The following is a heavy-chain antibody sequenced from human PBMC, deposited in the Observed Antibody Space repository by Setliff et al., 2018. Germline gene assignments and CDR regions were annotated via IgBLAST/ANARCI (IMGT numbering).Heavy chain of an antibody. Sequence: PSETLSLTCTVSGGSISSYYWSWIRQPPGKGLEWIGNIYYTGSPSYSPSLRSRGTISVDTSKNKFSLSLSSVTAADTAVYYCARGGYNGYAVFDDWGQGALVTVSS. V-gene: IGHV4-59*01. J-gene: IGHJ4*02. CDR2: IYYTGSP. CDR1: GGSISSYY. D-gene: IGHD5-12*01. CDR3: ARGGYNGYAVFDD.